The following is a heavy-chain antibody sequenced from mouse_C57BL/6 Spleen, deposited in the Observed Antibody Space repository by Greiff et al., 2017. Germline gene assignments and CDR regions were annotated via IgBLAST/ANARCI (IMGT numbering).Heavy chain of an antibody. V-gene: IGHV1-26*01. CDR2: INPNNGGT. Sequence: VQLQQSGPELVKPGASVKISCKASGYTFTDYYMNWVKQSHGKSLEWIGDINPNNGGTSYNQKFKGKATLTVDKSSSTAYMELRSLTSEDSAVYYCAREGDGYNAMDYWGQGTSVTVSS. J-gene: IGHJ4*01. D-gene: IGHD2-3*01. CDR1: GYTFTDYY. CDR3: AREGDGYNAMDY.